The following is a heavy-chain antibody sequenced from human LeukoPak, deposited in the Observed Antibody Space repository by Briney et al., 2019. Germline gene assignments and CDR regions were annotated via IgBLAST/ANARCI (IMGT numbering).Heavy chain of an antibody. J-gene: IGHJ4*02. CDR3: AKEAQGCSITSCYFDS. V-gene: IGHV3-23*01. CDR1: GFTVSSNY. D-gene: IGHD2-2*01. CDR2: VSDNGRSI. Sequence: GGSLRLSCAASGFTVSSNYMSWVRQAPGKGLEWVSTVSDNGRSIYYADFVKGRFTISRDNSKNTLFLQMNSLRAEDTAVYYCAKEAQGCSITSCYFDSWGQGNLVTVSS.